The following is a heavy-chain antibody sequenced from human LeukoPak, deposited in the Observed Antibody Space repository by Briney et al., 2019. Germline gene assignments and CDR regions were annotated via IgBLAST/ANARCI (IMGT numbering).Heavy chain of an antibody. V-gene: IGHV4-59*01. Sequence: PSETLSLTCTVSGGSISSYYWSWIRQPPGKGLEWIGYIYYSGSTNYNPSLKSRVTISVDTSKNQFSLKLSSVTAADTAVYYCARVGGTAMATGYMDVWGKGTTVTASS. D-gene: IGHD5-18*01. CDR2: IYYSGST. CDR3: ARVGGTAMATGYMDV. J-gene: IGHJ6*03. CDR1: GGSISSYY.